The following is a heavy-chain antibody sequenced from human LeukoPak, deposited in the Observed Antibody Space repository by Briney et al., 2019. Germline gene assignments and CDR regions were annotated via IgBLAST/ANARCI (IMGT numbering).Heavy chain of an antibody. CDR2: ISGSGGST. D-gene: IGHD4-17*01. J-gene: IGHJ4*02. CDR1: GFTFTSYA. V-gene: IGHV3-23*01. Sequence: PGGSLRLSCAASGFTFTSYAMRWVRQAPGKGLEWVSAISGSGGSTYYADSVKGRFTISRDNSKNTLYLQMNSLRAEDTAVYYCAKDLMTTVTPAGYWGQGTLVTVSS. CDR3: AKDLMTTVTPAGY.